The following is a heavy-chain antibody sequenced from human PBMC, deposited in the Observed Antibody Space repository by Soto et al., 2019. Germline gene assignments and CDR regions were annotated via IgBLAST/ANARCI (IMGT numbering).Heavy chain of an antibody. D-gene: IGHD3-3*01. CDR2: IYYSGST. V-gene: IGHV4-39*07. CDR1: GGSISSSSYY. Sequence: SETLSLTCTVSGGSISSSSYYWGWIRQPPGKGLEWIGSIYYSGSTYYNPSLKSRVPISVDTSKNQFSLKLGSVTAADAAVYYGAGVYRVALGVVMGEVNWFDHWGQGTQVTVSS. J-gene: IGHJ5*02. CDR3: AGVYRVALGVVMGEVNWFDH.